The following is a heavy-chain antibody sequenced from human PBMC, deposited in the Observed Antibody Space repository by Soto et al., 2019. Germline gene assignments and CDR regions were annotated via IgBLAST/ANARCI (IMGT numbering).Heavy chain of an antibody. CDR3: ARPLTNYGDFVGPFAY. CDR2: LSPDGRST. CDR1: GFTFSDYC. Sequence: EVQLVESGGGLVQTGGSVRLSCAASGFTFSDYCMHWLRHAPGKGLVCVLRLSPDGRSTSYADSVKGRFTISRDNAKNTLYLQMNRMRAEDTAVYYCARPLTNYGDFVGPFAYWGQGALVTVSS. J-gene: IGHJ4*02. V-gene: IGHV3-74*02. D-gene: IGHD4-17*01.